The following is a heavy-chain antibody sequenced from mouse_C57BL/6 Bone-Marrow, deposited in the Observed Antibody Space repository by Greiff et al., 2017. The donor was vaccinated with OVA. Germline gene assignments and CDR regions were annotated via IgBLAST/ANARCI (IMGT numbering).Heavy chain of an antibody. D-gene: IGHD2-3*01. CDR2: IHPNSGST. CDR3: AIAYDGYYFDY. J-gene: IGHJ2*01. Sequence: QVQLQQPGAELVKPGASVKLSCKASGYTFTSYWMHWVKQRPGQGLEWIGMIHPNSGSTNYNEKFKSKATLTVDKSSSTAYMQLSSLTSEDSAVYYCAIAYDGYYFDYWGQGTTLTVSS. CDR1: GYTFTSYW. V-gene: IGHV1-64*01.